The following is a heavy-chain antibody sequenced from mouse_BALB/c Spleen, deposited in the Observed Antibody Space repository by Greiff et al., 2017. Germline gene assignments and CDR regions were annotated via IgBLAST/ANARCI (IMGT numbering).Heavy chain of an antibody. CDR3: ARDRGNYYYGSSHHCDY. Sequence: EVQVVESGGGLVQPGGSLKLSCAASGFTFSSYGMSWVRQTPDKRLELVATINSNGGSTYYPDSVKGRFTISRDNAKNTLYLQMSSLKSEDTAMYYCARDRGNYYYGSSHHCDYWGQGTTLTVSS. V-gene: IGHV5-6-3*01. CDR2: INSNGGST. D-gene: IGHD1-1*01. J-gene: IGHJ2*01. CDR1: GFTFSSYG.